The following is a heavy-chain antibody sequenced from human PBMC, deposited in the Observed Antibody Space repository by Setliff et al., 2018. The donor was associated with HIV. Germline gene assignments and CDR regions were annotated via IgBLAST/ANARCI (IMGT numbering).Heavy chain of an antibody. CDR2: IYPGDSDT. J-gene: IGHJ3*02. Sequence: GESLTISCKGSGYSFTTYWIGWVRQMPGKGLEWMGIIYPGDSDTRYSPSFQGQVTISADKSISTAYLQWSSLKASDTAMYYCARPYFHQSSDAFQIWGQGTMVTVSS. CDR1: GYSFTTYW. D-gene: IGHD3-22*01. V-gene: IGHV5-51*01. CDR3: ARPYFHQSSDAFQI.